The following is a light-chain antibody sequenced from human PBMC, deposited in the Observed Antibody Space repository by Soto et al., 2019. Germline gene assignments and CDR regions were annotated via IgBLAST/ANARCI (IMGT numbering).Light chain of an antibody. Sequence: QSVLTQPPSVSGAPGQRVTISCTGSSSNIGAGYDVHWYQQLPGTAPKRLIYGNSNRPSGVPDRFSGSKSGTSASLAITGLQAEDEADYYCQSYASSLSGYVFGTGTKVTVL. CDR3: QSYASSLSGYV. CDR2: GNS. CDR1: SSNIGAGYD. J-gene: IGLJ1*01. V-gene: IGLV1-40*01.